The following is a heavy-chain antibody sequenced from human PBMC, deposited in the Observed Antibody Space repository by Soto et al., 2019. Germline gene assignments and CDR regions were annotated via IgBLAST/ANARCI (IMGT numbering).Heavy chain of an antibody. CDR2: IIPIFGTA. CDR1: GGTFSSYA. J-gene: IGHJ6*02. D-gene: IGHD3-10*01. Sequence: SVKVSCKASGGTFSSYAISWVRQAPGQGLEWMGGIIPIFGTANYAQKFQGRVTITADESTSTAYMELSSLRSEDTAVYYCARDRFQYYASGYYYGMDVRGQGTTVTVSS. CDR3: ARDRFQYYASGYYYGMDV. V-gene: IGHV1-69*13.